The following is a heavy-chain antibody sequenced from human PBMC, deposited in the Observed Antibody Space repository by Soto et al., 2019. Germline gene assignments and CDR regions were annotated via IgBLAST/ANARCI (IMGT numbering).Heavy chain of an antibody. J-gene: IGHJ4*02. CDR1: GFIFSNYG. Sequence: VQLVESGGGLVQPGGSLRLSCAASGFIFSNYGMHWVRQAPGTGLEWISYVGASATSRYYADSVKGRFTISRDNAKNSLYLQMTSLRDDDTAVYYCAGALLLGCIRGWGFNYWGQGSLVTVSS. V-gene: IGHV3-48*02. CDR2: VGASATSR. D-gene: IGHD1-26*01. CDR3: AGALLLGCIRGWGFNY.